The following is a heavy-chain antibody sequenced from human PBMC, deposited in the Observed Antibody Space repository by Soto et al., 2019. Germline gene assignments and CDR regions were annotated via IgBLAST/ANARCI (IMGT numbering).Heavy chain of an antibody. CDR2: IDGSGTVI. CDR1: GFSFTAYE. D-gene: IGHD1-1*01. V-gene: IGHV3-48*03. CDR3: ARELDVPSGSFDP. Sequence: EVQLVESGGNLVPPGGSLRLSCASSGFSFTAYEMNWVRQAPGKGLEWLSYIDGSGTVIYYAESVKGRFTISRDNAKNSLFLQMNSLRAEDTAVYYCARELDVPSGSFDPWGHGTLVTVSS. J-gene: IGHJ5*02.